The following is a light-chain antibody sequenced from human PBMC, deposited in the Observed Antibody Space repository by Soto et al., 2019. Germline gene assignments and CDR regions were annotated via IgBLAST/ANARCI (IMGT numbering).Light chain of an antibody. J-gene: IGLJ2*01. V-gene: IGLV2-8*01. CDR3: SSNAGSNNLV. Sequence: QSVLTQPPSASGTPGQSVTIPCTGTSSDVGDYNYVSWYQQHPGKAPKLMIYEVSRRPSGVPDRFSGSKSGNTASLTVSGLQAEDEADYYCSSNAGSNNLVFGGGTKPPS. CDR2: EVS. CDR1: SSDVGDYNY.